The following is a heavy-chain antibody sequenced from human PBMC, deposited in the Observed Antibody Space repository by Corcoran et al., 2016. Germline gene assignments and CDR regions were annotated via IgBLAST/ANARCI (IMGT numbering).Heavy chain of an antibody. D-gene: IGHD5-12*01. CDR1: GFTFSSYS. CDR3: ARDKQTLQGGYSGYDPFGY. Sequence: EVQLVESGGGLVQPGGSLRLSCAASGFTFSSYSMNWVRQAPGKGLEWVSYISSSSSTIYYADSVKGRFTISRDNAKNSLYLQMNSLRDEDTAVYYCARDKQTLQGGYSGYDPFGYWGQGTLVTVSS. J-gene: IGHJ4*02. V-gene: IGHV3-48*02. CDR2: ISSSSSTI.